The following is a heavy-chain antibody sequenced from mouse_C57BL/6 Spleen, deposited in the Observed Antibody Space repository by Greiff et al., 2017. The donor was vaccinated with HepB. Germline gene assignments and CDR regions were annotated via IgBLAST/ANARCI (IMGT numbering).Heavy chain of an antibody. CDR3: ARLRYAMDY. CDR1: GFTFTDYY. CDR2: IRNKANGYTT. V-gene: IGHV7-3*01. J-gene: IGHJ4*01. Sequence: DVHLVESGGGLVQPGGSLSLSCAASGFTFTDYYMSWVRQPPGKALEWLGFIRNKANGYTTEYSASVKGRFTISRDNSQSILYLQMNALRAEDSATYYCARLRYAMDYWGQGTSVTVSS.